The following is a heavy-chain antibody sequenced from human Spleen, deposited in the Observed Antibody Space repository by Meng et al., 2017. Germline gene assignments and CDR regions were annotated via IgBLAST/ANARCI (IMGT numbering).Heavy chain of an antibody. V-gene: IGHV3-23*01. D-gene: IGHD4-17*01. CDR1: GFTFSYYA. CDR2: ITGRGITT. J-gene: IGHJ4*02. CDR3: AKSRFYADSPFDS. Sequence: GESLKISCAASGFTFSYYAMTWARQAPGKGLEWVSLITGRGITTYYADSVKGRFTISRDNSKNTLYLQMNSLRVEDTAVYYCAKSRFYADSPFDSWGQGSPVTVSS.